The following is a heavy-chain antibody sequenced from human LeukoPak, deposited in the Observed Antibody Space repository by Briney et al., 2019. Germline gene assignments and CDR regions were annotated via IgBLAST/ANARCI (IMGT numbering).Heavy chain of an antibody. D-gene: IGHD1-26*01. Sequence: GGSLRLSCAASGFTFSSSWMHWVRQAPGKGLVWVSRINSDGRSMSYADFVKGRLTISRDNGKNTLYLQINTLSAEDTAVYYCARGGSYYLRPWGQGTLVTVSS. CDR2: INSDGRSM. J-gene: IGHJ5*02. CDR3: ARGGSYYLRP. CDR1: GFTFSSSW. V-gene: IGHV3-74*01.